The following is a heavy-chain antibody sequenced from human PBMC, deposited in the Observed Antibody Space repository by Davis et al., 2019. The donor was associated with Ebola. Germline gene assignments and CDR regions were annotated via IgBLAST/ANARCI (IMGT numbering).Heavy chain of an antibody. CDR3: ARWMVRGVIIVEDAFDI. V-gene: IGHV3-21*01. CDR2: ISSSSSYI. Sequence: GASLKISCAASGFTFSSYSMNWVRQAPGKGLEWVSSISSSSSYIYYADSVKGRSTISRDNAKNSLYLQMNSLRAEDTAVYYCARWMVRGVIIVEDAFDIWGQGTMVTVSS. D-gene: IGHD3-10*01. CDR1: GFTFSSYS. J-gene: IGHJ3*02.